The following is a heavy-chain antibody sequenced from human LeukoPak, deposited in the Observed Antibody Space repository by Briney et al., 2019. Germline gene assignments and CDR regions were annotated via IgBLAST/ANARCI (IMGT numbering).Heavy chain of an antibody. CDR2: FSSSVSTI. CDR1: GFTFSDYY. CDR3: AREGVTYYDILTGYSYYYGMDV. Sequence: GGSLRLSCAASGFTFSDYYMSWIRQAPGKGLEWVSYFSSSVSTIYYADSVKGRFTISRDNAKNSLYLQMNSLRAEDTAVYYCAREGVTYYDILTGYSYYYGMDVWGQGTTVTVSS. D-gene: IGHD3-9*01. V-gene: IGHV3-11*01. J-gene: IGHJ6*02.